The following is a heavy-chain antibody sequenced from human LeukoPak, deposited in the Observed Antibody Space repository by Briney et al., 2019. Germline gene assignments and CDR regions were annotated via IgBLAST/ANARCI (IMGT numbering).Heavy chain of an antibody. V-gene: IGHV1-2*02. CDR3: AAGSSGYYSGAFDI. CDR1: GYTFTGYY. Sequence: ASVKVSCKASGYTFTGYYMHWVRQAPGQGLEWMGWINPNSGGTNYAQKFQGRVTMTRDTSISTAYMELSSLRSEDTAVYYCAAGSSGYYSGAFDIWGQGTMVTVSS. D-gene: IGHD3-22*01. CDR2: INPNSGGT. J-gene: IGHJ3*02.